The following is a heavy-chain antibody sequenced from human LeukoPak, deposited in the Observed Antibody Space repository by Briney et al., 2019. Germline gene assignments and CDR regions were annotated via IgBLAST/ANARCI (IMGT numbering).Heavy chain of an antibody. CDR3: ARDDSSGYYRFRF. Sequence: HPGGSLRLSCAASGFTFSSNYMNWVRQAPGKGLEWVSVLYSGGSTYYSDSVKGRFTISRDNSKNTLYLQMDSLRVEDTAVYYCARDDSSGYYRFRFWGQGTLVTVSS. V-gene: IGHV3-53*01. CDR2: LYSGGST. D-gene: IGHD3-22*01. J-gene: IGHJ4*02. CDR1: GFTFSSNY.